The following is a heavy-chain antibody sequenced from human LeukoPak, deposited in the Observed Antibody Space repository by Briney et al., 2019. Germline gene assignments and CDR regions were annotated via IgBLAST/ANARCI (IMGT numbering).Heavy chain of an antibody. CDR2: IRYDGSNK. D-gene: IGHD3-3*01. J-gene: IGHJ1*01. CDR3: TTPLGVVFAEYFQH. Sequence: GGSLRLSCAASGFTFSSYGMHWVRQAPGKGLEWVAFIRYDGSNKYYADSVKGRFTISRDNSKNTLYLQMNSLKTEDTAVYYCTTPLGVVFAEYFQHWGQGTLVTVSP. V-gene: IGHV3-30*02. CDR1: GFTFSSYG.